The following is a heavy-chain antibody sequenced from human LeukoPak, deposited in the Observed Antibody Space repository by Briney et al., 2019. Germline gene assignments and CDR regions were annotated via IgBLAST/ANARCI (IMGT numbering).Heavy chain of an antibody. D-gene: IGHD1-26*01. Sequence: GSLGLSCAASGFTFSSYNMNWVRQAPGKGLEWIGEINHSGSTNYNPSLKSRVTISVDTSKNQFSLKLSSVTAADTAVYYCARLSGGSYYGVFDYWGQGTLVTVSS. J-gene: IGHJ4*02. V-gene: IGHV4-34*01. CDR2: INHSGST. CDR3: ARLSGGSYYGVFDY. CDR1: GFTFSSYN.